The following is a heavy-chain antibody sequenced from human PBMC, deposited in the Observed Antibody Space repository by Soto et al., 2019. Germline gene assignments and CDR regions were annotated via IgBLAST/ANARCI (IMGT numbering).Heavy chain of an antibody. J-gene: IGHJ4*02. D-gene: IGHD2-8*01. CDR1: GFTFSSYA. Sequence: PGGSLRLSCAASGFTFSSYAMSWVRQAPGKGLEWVSAISGSGGSTYYADSVKGRFTISRDNSKNTLYLQMNSLRAEDTAVYYCAKDRGLVYAIYLEYYFDYWGQGTLVTVSS. CDR2: ISGSGGST. V-gene: IGHV3-23*01. CDR3: AKDRGLVYAIYLEYYFDY.